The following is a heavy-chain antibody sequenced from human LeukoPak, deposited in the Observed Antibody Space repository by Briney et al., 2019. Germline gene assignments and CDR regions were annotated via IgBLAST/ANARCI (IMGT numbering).Heavy chain of an antibody. J-gene: IGHJ4*02. D-gene: IGHD3-9*01. CDR3: AKAALVRYFDWLSDFDY. Sequence: GGFLRLSCAASGFTFSSYAMSWVRQAPGKGLEWVSAISGSGGSTYYADSVKGRFTISRDNSKNTLYLQMNSLRAEDTAVYYCAKAALVRYFDWLSDFDYWGRGTLVTVSS. V-gene: IGHV3-23*01. CDR2: ISGSGGST. CDR1: GFTFSSYA.